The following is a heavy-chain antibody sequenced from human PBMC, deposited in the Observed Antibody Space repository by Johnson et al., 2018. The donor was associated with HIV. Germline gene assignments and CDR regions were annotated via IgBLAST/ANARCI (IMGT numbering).Heavy chain of an antibody. CDR3: ARGSEWELLPNDAFDI. CDR1: GFTFSSYW. CDR2: INSDGSNT. D-gene: IGHD1-26*01. V-gene: IGHV3-74*02. Sequence: VQLVESGGGVVQPGGSLRLSCAASGFTFSSYWMHWVRQAPGKGLVWVSRINSDGSNTNYADAVKDRFTISRDNAKNSLYLQMNSLRAEDTAVYYCARGSEWELLPNDAFDIWGQGTMVTVSS. J-gene: IGHJ3*02.